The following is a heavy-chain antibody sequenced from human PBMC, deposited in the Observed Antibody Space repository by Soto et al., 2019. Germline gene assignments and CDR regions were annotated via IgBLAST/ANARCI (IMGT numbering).Heavy chain of an antibody. J-gene: IGHJ6*02. D-gene: IGHD6-19*01. CDR1: GFTFSSYG. CDR3: VKDGSSGWPYYYGLDV. Sequence: ESGGGVVQPGRSLRLSCAASGFTFSSYGMHWVRQAPGKGLEWVAVISYDGSNKYYADSVKGRFTISRDNSKNTLYLQMSSVRAEDTAVYYCVKDGSSGWPYYYGLDVWGQGTTVTVSS. V-gene: IGHV3-30*18. CDR2: ISYDGSNK.